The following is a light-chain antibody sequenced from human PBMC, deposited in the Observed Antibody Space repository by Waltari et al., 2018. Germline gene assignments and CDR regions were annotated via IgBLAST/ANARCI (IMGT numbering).Light chain of an antibody. CDR1: QSLLSNADNKNY. CDR2: WAF. J-gene: IGKJ3*01. V-gene: IGKV4-1*01. CDR3: QQHYGSPLT. Sequence: DIVMTQSPDSLAVSLGERATIKCKSSQSLLSNADNKNYLAWFQQKPGQPPKLLIYWAFIRDSGVPDRFSGGGSGTDFTLTISNLQAEDVAVYYCQQHYGSPLTFGPGTRVDIK.